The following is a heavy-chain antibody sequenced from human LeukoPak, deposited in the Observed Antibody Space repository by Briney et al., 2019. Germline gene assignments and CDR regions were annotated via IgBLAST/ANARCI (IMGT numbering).Heavy chain of an antibody. CDR2: INSDGSST. CDR1: GFTFSSYW. CDR3: ARVISEEQFDFDY. J-gene: IGHJ4*02. D-gene: IGHD6-6*01. V-gene: IGHV3-74*01. Sequence: GGSLRLSCAASGFTFSSYWMHWVRQAPGKGQVWGSRINSDGSSTSYAGSVKGRFTISRDNAKNTLSLQMNSLRAEDTAVYYCARVISEEQFDFDYWGQGTLVTVSS.